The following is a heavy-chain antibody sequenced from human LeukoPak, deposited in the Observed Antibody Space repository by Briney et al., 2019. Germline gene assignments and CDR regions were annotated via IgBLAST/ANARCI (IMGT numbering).Heavy chain of an antibody. D-gene: IGHD3-16*01. CDR2: IYYNGST. CDR1: GGSISSYY. Sequence: PSEPLSLTCSVSGGSISSYYWSWLRPPPGKGLEGFGYIYYNGSTNYHPSLKSRVTISVDTSKNQFSLKLSSVTAGDAAVYYWARVPRVWANDYPFYYYYYMDVWGKGTTVTVAS. V-gene: IGHV4-59*01. CDR3: ARVPRVWANDYPFYYYYYMDV. J-gene: IGHJ6*03.